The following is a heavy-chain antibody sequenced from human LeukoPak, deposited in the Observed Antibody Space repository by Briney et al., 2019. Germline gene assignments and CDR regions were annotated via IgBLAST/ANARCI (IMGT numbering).Heavy chain of an antibody. V-gene: IGHV4-4*02. J-gene: IGHJ3*02. CDR3: RGGSFIAVADQGAFDI. D-gene: IGHD6-19*01. CDR2: IYHSGST. CDR1: GGSISSSNY. Sequence: NPSETLSLTCTVSGGSISSSNYWSWVRQPPGKGLEWIGEIYHSGSTNYNPSLKSRVTISVDKSKNQFSLKLSSVTAADTAVYYCRGGSFIAVADQGAFDIWGQGTMVTVSS.